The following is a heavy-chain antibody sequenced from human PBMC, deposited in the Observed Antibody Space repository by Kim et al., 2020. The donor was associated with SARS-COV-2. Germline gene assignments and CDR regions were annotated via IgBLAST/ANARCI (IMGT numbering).Heavy chain of an antibody. Sequence: SETLSLTCTVSGGSISSYYWNWIRQPAGKRLEWIGRVYTTGNTNYNPSLRSRVTMSVDTSMNQFSLRLSSVTAADTAVYYCARGGISTLYPFDFWGQGTLVTVSS. D-gene: IGHD6-13*01. V-gene: IGHV4-4*07. CDR3: ARGGISTLYPFDF. J-gene: IGHJ4*02. CDR1: GGSISSYY. CDR2: VYTTGNT.